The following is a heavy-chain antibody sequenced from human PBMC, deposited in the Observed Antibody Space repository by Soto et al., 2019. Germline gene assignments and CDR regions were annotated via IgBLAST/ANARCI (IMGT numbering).Heavy chain of an antibody. J-gene: IGHJ3*02. CDR1: GGSFSGYY. V-gene: IGHV4-34*01. Sequence: SETLSLTCAVYGGSFSGYYWSWIRQPPGKGLEWIGEINHSGSTNYNTSLKSRVTISVDTSKNQFSLKLSSVTAADTAVYYCARGYCTNGVCTDAFDIWGQGTMVTVSS. D-gene: IGHD2-8*01. CDR2: INHSGST. CDR3: ARGYCTNGVCTDAFDI.